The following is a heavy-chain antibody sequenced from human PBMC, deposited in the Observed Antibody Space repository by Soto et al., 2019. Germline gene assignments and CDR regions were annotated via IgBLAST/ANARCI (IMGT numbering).Heavy chain of an antibody. CDR2: ISGSGGST. V-gene: IGHV3-23*01. CDR3: AKVRDSSSWDVTEYYFDY. D-gene: IGHD6-13*01. Sequence: GGSLRLSCAASGFTFSSYAMSWVRQAPGKGLEWVSAISGSGGSTYYADSVKGRFTITRDNSKNTLYLQMNRLRAEDTAVYYCAKVRDSSSWDVTEYYFDYWGQGTLVTVSS. CDR1: GFTFSSYA. J-gene: IGHJ4*02.